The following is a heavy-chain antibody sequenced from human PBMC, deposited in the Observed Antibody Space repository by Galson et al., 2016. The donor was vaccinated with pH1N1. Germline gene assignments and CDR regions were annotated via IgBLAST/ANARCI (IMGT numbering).Heavy chain of an antibody. Sequence: QTGIEMKKEREPVKIACKATGKRWNRYGRKKVSEGRGKGLEWMGNIYPGDAETTYSPSFQGQVTFSVDKSITTAFLHWNSLEASDTAIYYCAKRGGSLRPGAFDF. CDR1: GKRWNRYG. CDR3: AKRGGSLRPGAFDF. V-gene: IGHV5-51*01. J-gene: IGHJ3*01. D-gene: IGHD3-16*01. CDR2: IYPGDAET.